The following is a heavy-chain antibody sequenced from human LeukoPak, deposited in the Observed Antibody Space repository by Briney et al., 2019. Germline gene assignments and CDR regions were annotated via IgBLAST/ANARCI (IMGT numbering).Heavy chain of an antibody. CDR2: IYYSGST. J-gene: IGHJ4*02. CDR3: ARRTAVAGTFDS. Sequence: SETLSLTCTVSGVSISSYYWNWIRHPPGKGLEWIGYIYYSGSTNYNPSLKSRLTISVVTSKNQFSLRLSSVTAADTAVYYCARRTAVAGTFDSWGQGTLVTVSS. V-gene: IGHV4-59*08. CDR1: GVSISSYY. D-gene: IGHD6-19*01.